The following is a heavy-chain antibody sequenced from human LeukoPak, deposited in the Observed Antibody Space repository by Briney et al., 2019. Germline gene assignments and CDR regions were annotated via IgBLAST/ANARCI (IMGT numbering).Heavy chain of an antibody. Sequence: GGSLRLSCAASGFTFSTYSMNWVRQAPGKGLEWVSSISSSSSYIYYADSVRGRFTISRDNAKNSLFLQMNSLRPEDTAVYYCAKYRLIWLPAPVFEYWGQGTLVTVSS. CDR1: GFTFSTYS. V-gene: IGHV3-21*01. CDR2: ISSSSSYI. CDR3: AKYRLIWLPAPVFEY. J-gene: IGHJ4*02. D-gene: IGHD5-24*01.